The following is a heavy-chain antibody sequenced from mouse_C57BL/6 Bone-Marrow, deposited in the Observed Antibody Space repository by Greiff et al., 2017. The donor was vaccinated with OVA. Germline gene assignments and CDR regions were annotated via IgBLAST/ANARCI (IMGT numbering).Heavy chain of an antibody. D-gene: IGHD1-1*01. J-gene: IGHJ4*01. CDR2: IYPYNGGT. CDR3: ASLYGSSFYYAMDY. CDR1: GYTFTDYY. Sequence: VQLQQSGPVLVKPGASVKMSCKASGYTFTDYYMNWVKQSPGKSLEWIGVIYPYNGGTSYNQKFKGKATLTVDKSSSTAYMELNSLTSEDSAFYYCASLYGSSFYYAMDYWGQGTSVTVSS. V-gene: IGHV1-19*01.